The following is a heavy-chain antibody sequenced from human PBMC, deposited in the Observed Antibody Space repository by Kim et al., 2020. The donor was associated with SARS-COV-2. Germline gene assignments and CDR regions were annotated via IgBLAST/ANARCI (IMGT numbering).Heavy chain of an antibody. Sequence: GGSLRLSCAASGFTFDTYWMTWVRQAPGKGLEWVANIKQDGSAKYYVDSVKDRFTISRDNANNSLYLQMNSLRAEDTAVYYCAREGRYCSGGSCNSDYWGQGTLVTVSS. V-gene: IGHV3-7*01. CDR3: AREGRYCSGGSCNSDY. CDR2: IKQDGSAK. D-gene: IGHD2-15*01. J-gene: IGHJ4*02. CDR1: GFTFDTYW.